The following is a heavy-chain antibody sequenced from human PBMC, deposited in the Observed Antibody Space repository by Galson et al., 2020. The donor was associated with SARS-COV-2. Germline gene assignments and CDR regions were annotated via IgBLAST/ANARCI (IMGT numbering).Heavy chain of an antibody. J-gene: IGHJ4*02. D-gene: IGHD6-19*01. Sequence: ASVKVSCKASGYTFTSYYMHWVRQAPGQGLEWMGIINPSGGSTSYAQKFQGRVTMTRDTSTSTVYMELSSLRSEDTAVYYCARDPRAEWVEGYSSVRGYGYFDYWGQGTLVTVSS. CDR1: GYTFTSYY. V-gene: IGHV1-46*01. CDR2: INPSGGST. CDR3: ARDPRAEWVEGYSSVRGYGYFDY.